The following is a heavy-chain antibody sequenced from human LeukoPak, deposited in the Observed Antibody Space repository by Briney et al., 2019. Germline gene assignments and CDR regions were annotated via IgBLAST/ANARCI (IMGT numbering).Heavy chain of an antibody. J-gene: IGHJ6*02. V-gene: IGHV3-48*02. CDR1: GFTFSSYS. CDR2: ISGSSKII. D-gene: IGHD1-26*01. CDR3: ARDYSSSGSFFGYYYGMDV. Sequence: GGSLRLSCAASGFTFSSYSMNWVRQAPGKGLEWISYISGSSKIIHWAESLKGRFTISRDNAKNSLYLQMNSLRDEDTAVYYCARDYSSSGSFFGYYYGMDVWGQGTTVTVSS.